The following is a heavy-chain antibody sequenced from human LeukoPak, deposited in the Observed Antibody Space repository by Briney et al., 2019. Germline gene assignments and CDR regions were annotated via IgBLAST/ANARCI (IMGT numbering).Heavy chain of an antibody. V-gene: IGHV3-30*18. J-gene: IGHJ6*04. D-gene: IGHD6-19*01. CDR2: ISYDGSNK. CDR3: AKDRRSIAVAGPYYYYYGMDV. Sequence: GRSLRLSCAASGFTFSSYGMHWVRQAPGKGLEWVAVISYDGSNKYYADSVKGRFTISRDNSKNTLYLQMNSLRAEDTAVYYCAKDRRSIAVAGPYYYYYGMDVWGKGTTVTASS. CDR1: GFTFSSYG.